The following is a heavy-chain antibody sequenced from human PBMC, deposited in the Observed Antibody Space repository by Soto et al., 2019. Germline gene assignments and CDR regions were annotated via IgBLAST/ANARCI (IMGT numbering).Heavy chain of an antibody. CDR3: ARDQQWLVRFYFDF. J-gene: IGHJ4*02. CDR1: GFTFSSYG. Sequence: GSLRLACAASGFTFSSYGMHWVRQAPGKGLEWVAVIWYDGSNKYYADSVKGRFTISRDNSKNTLYLQMNSLRAEDTAVYYCARDQQWLVRFYFDFWGQATLVTVT. D-gene: IGHD6-19*01. V-gene: IGHV3-33*01. CDR2: IWYDGSNK.